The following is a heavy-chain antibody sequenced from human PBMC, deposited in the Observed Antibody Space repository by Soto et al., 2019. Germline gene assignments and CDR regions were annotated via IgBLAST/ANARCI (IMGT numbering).Heavy chain of an antibody. Sequence: ASVKVSCKASGGTFSSYTISWVRQAPGQGLEWMGRIIPILGIANYAQKFQGRVTITADKSTSTAYMELSSLRSEDTAVYYCAVDDYGDYVGLDYWGQGTLVTVSS. CDR3: AVDDYGDYVGLDY. CDR2: IIPILGIA. J-gene: IGHJ4*02. D-gene: IGHD4-17*01. V-gene: IGHV1-69*02. CDR1: GGTFSSYT.